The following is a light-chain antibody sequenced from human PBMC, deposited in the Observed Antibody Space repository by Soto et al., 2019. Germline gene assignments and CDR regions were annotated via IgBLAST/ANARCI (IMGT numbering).Light chain of an antibody. CDR2: GAS. Sequence: DIQMTQSPSTLSASVGDRVTITCRASQRISSWLAWYQQKPGKAPKLLIYGASSLESGVPSRFSGSGSGTEFTLTINSLQPGDFATYYCLQYNSNSRTFGQGTKVDI. CDR1: QRISSW. CDR3: LQYNSNSRT. V-gene: IGKV1-5*01. J-gene: IGKJ1*01.